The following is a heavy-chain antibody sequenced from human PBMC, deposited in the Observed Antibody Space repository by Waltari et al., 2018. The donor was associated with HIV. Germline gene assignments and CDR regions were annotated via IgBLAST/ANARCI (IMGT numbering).Heavy chain of an antibody. Sequence: QVQLQVSGPGLVKPSETLSLTCTVSGGSICLSYWISIRPPAGQGLEWIGRIYTSGSTNYNPSLKSRVTMSVDTSKNQFSLKLSSVTAADTAVYYCAREVVVVPAAGWYFGMDVWGQGTTVTVSS. D-gene: IGHD2-2*01. CDR2: IYTSGST. V-gene: IGHV4-4*07. CDR3: AREVVVVPAAGWYFGMDV. CDR1: GGSICLSY. J-gene: IGHJ6*02.